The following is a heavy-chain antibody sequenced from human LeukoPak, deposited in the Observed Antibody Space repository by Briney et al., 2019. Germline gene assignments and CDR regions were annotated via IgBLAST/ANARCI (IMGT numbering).Heavy chain of an antibody. J-gene: IGHJ6*03. V-gene: IGHV3-7*01. D-gene: IGHD1-26*01. CDR3: ARDVRNRVGLNYYHQYMDV. Sequence: GGSLRLSCAASRTTFIHYWMRWVRQAPGKGLEWVANINQDGSEKYYVDSVKGRLIISRDNAENSVYLHMNSLRADDTAVYYCARDVRNRVGLNYYHQYMDVWGKGTTVTVSS. CDR1: RTTFIHYW. CDR2: INQDGSEK.